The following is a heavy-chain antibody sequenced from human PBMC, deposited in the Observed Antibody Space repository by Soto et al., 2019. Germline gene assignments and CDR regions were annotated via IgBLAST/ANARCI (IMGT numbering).Heavy chain of an antibody. CDR1: GFSLSTAGVG. Sequence: QITLKESGPTLVKPTQTLTLTCTFSGFSLSTAGVGVGWIRQPPGKTLEWLALIYWDDDKRYRPSLKSRLTVTKDTSKNQVVLTMTNMDPVDTATYYCTHFSEGCSSTRCSFEYWGQGTLVTVSS. CDR2: IYWDDDK. D-gene: IGHD2-2*01. V-gene: IGHV2-5*02. CDR3: THFSEGCSSTRCSFEY. J-gene: IGHJ4*02.